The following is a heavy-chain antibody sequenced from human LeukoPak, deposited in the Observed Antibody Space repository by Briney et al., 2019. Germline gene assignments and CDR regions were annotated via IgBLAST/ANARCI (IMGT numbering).Heavy chain of an antibody. V-gene: IGHV3-23*01. Sequence: PGGSLGLSCAASGFTFSSYAMSWVRQAPGKGLEWVSAISGSGGSTYCADSVKGRFTISRDNSKNTLYLQMNSLRAEDTAVYYCAKVPVAPGDFDYWGQGTLVTVSS. CDR3: AKVPVAPGDFDY. CDR1: GFTFSSYA. CDR2: ISGSGGST. D-gene: IGHD4-23*01. J-gene: IGHJ4*02.